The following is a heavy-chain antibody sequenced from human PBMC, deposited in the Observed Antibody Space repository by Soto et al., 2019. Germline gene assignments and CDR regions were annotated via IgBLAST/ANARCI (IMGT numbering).Heavy chain of an antibody. CDR3: QGGGSGPRGDDY. CDR2: IIPIFGTA. D-gene: IGHD3-10*01. Sequence: QVQLVQSGAEVKKPGSSVKVSCKASGGTFSSYAISWVRQAPGQGLEWMGGIIPIFGTANYARKFQGRVTIPPDEATCTSDKGLNCLKAEDTPVYYFQGGGSGPRGDDYWGQGTLVTVSS. J-gene: IGHJ4*02. CDR1: GGTFSSYA. V-gene: IGHV1-69*01.